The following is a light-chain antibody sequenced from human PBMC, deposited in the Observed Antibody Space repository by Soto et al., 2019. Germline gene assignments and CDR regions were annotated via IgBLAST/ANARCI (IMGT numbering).Light chain of an antibody. CDR2: DVS. CDR3: GPYAGSNQVL. V-gene: IGLV2-8*01. CDR1: SSDIGSYNY. Sequence: QSALTQPPSASGSLGQSVTISCTGTSSDIGSYNYVSWYQQHPGKAPKLIIYDVSERPSGVPDRFSGSKSGNTASLTVSGLLAEDEADYPCGPYAGSNQVLFGGGTKLTVL. J-gene: IGLJ2*01.